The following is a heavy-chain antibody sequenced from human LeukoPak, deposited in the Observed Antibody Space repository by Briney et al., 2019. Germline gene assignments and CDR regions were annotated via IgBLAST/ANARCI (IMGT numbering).Heavy chain of an antibody. D-gene: IGHD2-21*02. CDR2: IIGSGTTT. CDR1: GFTFGSYA. V-gene: IGHV3-23*01. J-gene: IGHJ3*02. CDR3: AKLDASGYDFGGDCYSSACAFDI. Sequence: PGGSLRLSCAASGFTFGSYAMSWVRQAPRKGLEWVSVIIGSGTTTRYAESVKGRFTISRDNSKNTLYLQMNSLRAEDTAVYYCAKLDASGYDFGGDCYSSACAFDIWGQGTMVTVSS.